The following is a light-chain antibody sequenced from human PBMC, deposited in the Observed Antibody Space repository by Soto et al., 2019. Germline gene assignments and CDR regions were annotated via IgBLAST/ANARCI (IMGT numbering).Light chain of an antibody. CDR1: QSISSW. J-gene: IGKJ1*01. CDR2: DAS. V-gene: IGKV1-5*01. Sequence: DIKLTQSPSTLSACVGDRVTLTCLASQSISSWLAWYQQKLGRAPRLLIYDASSLESGVPSRFSGSGYGTEFTLTISSLQPEDSATYYCLQDINYPWTFGQGTKVDIK. CDR3: LQDINYPWT.